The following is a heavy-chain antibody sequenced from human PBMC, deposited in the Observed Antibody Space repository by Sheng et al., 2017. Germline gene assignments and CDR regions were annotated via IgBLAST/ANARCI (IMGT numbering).Heavy chain of an antibody. Sequence: EVQLVETGGGLIQPGGSLRLSCAASGFTVSSNYMSWVRQAPGKGLEWVSVIYSGGSTYYADSVKGRFTISRDNSKNTLYLQMNSLRAEDTAVYYCARAPHYGDYGDAFDIWGQGTMVTVSS. CDR1: GFTVSSNY. CDR3: ARAPHYGDYGDAFDI. D-gene: IGHD4-17*01. J-gene: IGHJ3*02. CDR2: IYSGGST. V-gene: IGHV3-53*02.